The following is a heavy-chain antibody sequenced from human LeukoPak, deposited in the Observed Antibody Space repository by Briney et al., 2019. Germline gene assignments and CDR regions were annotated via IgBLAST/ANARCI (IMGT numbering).Heavy chain of an antibody. D-gene: IGHD3-10*01. CDR2: IYHSGST. V-gene: IGHV4-4*02. CDR3: ARDFTIVRGVLDY. J-gene: IGHJ4*02. Sequence: KPSQTLSLTCAVSGGSISSNNWWSWVRQPPGKGLEWLGDIYHSGSTNYNPSLKSRPTISVDKSKNQLSLKLRSVTAADTAVFYCARDFTIVRGVLDYWGPGALVTVSS. CDR1: GGSISSNNW.